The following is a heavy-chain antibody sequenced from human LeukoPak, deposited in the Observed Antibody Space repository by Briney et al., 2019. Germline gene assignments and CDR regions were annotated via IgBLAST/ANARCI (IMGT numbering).Heavy chain of an antibody. D-gene: IGHD6-13*01. J-gene: IGHJ4*02. Sequence: QSGRSLRLSCAASGFTFSSYAMSWVRQAPGKGLEWVSAISGSGGSTYYADSVKGRFTISRDNSKNTLYLQMNSLRAEDTAVYYCAKGLSRLYSSSHTETYFDYWGQGTLVTVSS. V-gene: IGHV3-23*01. CDR2: ISGSGGST. CDR1: GFTFSSYA. CDR3: AKGLSRLYSSSHTETYFDY.